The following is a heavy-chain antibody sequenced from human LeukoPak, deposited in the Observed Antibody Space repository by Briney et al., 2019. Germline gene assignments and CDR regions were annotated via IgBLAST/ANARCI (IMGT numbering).Heavy chain of an antibody. CDR2: INPNSGGT. V-gene: IGHV1-2*02. CDR1: GYTFTCYY. CDR3: ARGLTYYYEFREIDY. D-gene: IGHD3-22*01. J-gene: IGHJ4*02. Sequence: ASVKVSCKASGYTFTCYYMHWVRQAPGQGLGWMGWINPNSGGTNYEQTFQGRVTMTRDTSISTAYMELSRLRSDDTAVYYCARGLTYYYEFREIDYWGQGTLVTVSS.